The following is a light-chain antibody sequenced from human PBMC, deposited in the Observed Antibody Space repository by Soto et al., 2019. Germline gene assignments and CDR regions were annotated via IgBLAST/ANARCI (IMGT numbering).Light chain of an antibody. Sequence: EVVMTQSPATLSVFPGERVTLSCRASQSVSTSLAWYQQKPGQAPRLLIYSASTRATGIPARFSGSGSGTEFTLTISILESEDFAVYYCQQYIHGYTFGQGTELEIK. CDR3: QQYIHGYT. J-gene: IGKJ2*01. V-gene: IGKV3-15*01. CDR2: SAS. CDR1: QSVSTS.